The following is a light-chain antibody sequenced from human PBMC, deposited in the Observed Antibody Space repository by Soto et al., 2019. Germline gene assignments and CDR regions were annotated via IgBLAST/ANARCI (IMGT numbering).Light chain of an antibody. V-gene: IGKV3-11*01. J-gene: IGKJ1*01. Sequence: EIVLTQSPATLSLSPGERATLSCRDSQSFCSFLALYQQKPGQAPRLLIYDASNRATGILARFSGSGSGTDFTLTISSLEPEDFAVYYCQQRSNWPRTFGQGTKVDIK. CDR1: QSFCSF. CDR3: QQRSNWPRT. CDR2: DAS.